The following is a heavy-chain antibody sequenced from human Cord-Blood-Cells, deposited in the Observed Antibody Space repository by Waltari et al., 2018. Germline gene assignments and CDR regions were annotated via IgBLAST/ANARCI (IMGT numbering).Heavy chain of an antibody. V-gene: IGHV4-30-4*01. CDR2: SYYSGST. Sequence: QVQLQESGPGLVKPSQTLSLTCTVSGGSISSGDYYWTWIRQPPGNGLEWIGYSYYSGSTYYNPSLKSRVTISVDTSKNQFSLKLSSVTAADTAVYYCARGPTTVTTGGFDYWGQGTLVTVSS. D-gene: IGHD4-17*01. CDR3: ARGPTTVTTGGFDY. CDR1: GGSISSGDYY. J-gene: IGHJ4*02.